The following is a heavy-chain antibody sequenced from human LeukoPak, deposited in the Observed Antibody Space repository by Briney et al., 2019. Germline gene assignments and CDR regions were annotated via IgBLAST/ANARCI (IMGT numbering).Heavy chain of an antibody. J-gene: IGHJ6*03. Sequence: GGSLRLSCAASAFTFSSYAMSWVRQAPGKGLEWVSIISGSGGSTYYADSVKGRFTISRDNSKNTLYLQMNSLRAEDTAVYYCAKDSTTYSTRYYYYYMDVWGKGTTVTVSS. D-gene: IGHD2/OR15-2a*01. CDR1: AFTFSSYA. CDR2: ISGSGGST. CDR3: AKDSTTYSTRYYYYYMDV. V-gene: IGHV3-23*01.